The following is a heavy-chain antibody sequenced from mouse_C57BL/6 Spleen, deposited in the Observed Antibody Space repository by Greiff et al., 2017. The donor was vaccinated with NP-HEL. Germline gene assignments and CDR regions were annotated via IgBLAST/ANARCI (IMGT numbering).Heavy chain of an antibody. V-gene: IGHV1-53*01. D-gene: IGHD2-5*01. Sequence: VQLKQSGTELVKPGASVKLSCKASGYTFTSYWMHWVKQRPGQGLEWIGNINPSNGGTNYNEKFKSKATLTVDKSSSTAYMQLSSLTSEDSAVYYCAPYSNDYYAMDYWGQGTSVTVSS. CDR2: INPSNGGT. J-gene: IGHJ4*01. CDR3: APYSNDYYAMDY. CDR1: GYTFTSYW.